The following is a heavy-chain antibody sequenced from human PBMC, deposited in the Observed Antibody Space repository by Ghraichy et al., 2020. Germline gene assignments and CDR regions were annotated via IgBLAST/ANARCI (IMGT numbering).Heavy chain of an antibody. J-gene: IGHJ4*02. CDR2: IFYDGTT. CDR3: AREYSPWNDY. CDR1: GGSIRTGCYF. Sequence: SETLSLTCTVSGGSIRTGCYFWSWIRHHTDKSVELKGHIFYDGTTFYNPSLESRVSITRATSKNQFTLTLTSVTAADAAVYFCAREYSPWNDYWGLGTLVTVSS. V-gene: IGHV4-31*03. D-gene: IGHD5-12*01.